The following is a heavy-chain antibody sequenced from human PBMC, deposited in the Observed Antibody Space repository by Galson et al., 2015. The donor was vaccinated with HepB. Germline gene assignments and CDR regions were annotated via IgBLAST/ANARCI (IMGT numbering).Heavy chain of an antibody. Sequence: SVKVSCKASGYTFTSYGISWVRQAPGQGLEWMGWISAYNGNTNYAQKLQGRVTMTTDTSTSTAYMELRSLRSDDTAVYYCARDEGGAYCGGDCGGLDYWGQGTLVTVSS. J-gene: IGHJ4*02. CDR1: GYTFTSYG. D-gene: IGHD2-21*02. CDR3: ARDEGGAYCGGDCGGLDY. V-gene: IGHV1-18*04. CDR2: ISAYNGNT.